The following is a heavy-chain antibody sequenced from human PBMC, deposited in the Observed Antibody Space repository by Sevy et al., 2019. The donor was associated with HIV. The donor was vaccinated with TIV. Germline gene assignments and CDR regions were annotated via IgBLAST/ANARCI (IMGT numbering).Heavy chain of an antibody. CDR3: AREIGDSGSYLHFDY. CDR2: IKQDGSEK. J-gene: IGHJ4*02. Sequence: GGSLRLSCAASGFTFSSYWMSWVRQAPGKGLEWVANIKQDGSEKYYVDSVKRRFTISRDNAKNSLYLQMNSLRAEDTAVYYCAREIGDSGSYLHFDYWGQGTLVTVSS. V-gene: IGHV3-7*03. CDR1: GFTFSSYW. D-gene: IGHD1-26*01.